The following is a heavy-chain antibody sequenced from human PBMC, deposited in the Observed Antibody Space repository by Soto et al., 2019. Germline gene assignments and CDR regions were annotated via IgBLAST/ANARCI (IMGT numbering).Heavy chain of an antibody. CDR2: ISYDGSNK. CDR1: GFTFSSYA. Sequence: QVQLVESGGGVVQPGRSRRLSCAASGFTFSSYAMHWVRQAPGKGLEWVAVISYDGSNKYYADSVKGRFTISRDNSKNTLYLQMNSLRAEDTAVYYCARGQYYDILTGYYWPDAFDIWGQGTMVTVSS. CDR3: ARGQYYDILTGYYWPDAFDI. D-gene: IGHD3-9*01. J-gene: IGHJ3*02. V-gene: IGHV3-30-3*01.